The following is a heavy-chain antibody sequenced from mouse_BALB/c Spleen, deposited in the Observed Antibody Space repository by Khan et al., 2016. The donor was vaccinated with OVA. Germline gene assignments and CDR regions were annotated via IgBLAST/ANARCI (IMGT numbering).Heavy chain of an antibody. D-gene: IGHD1-2*01. CDR2: ISYSGST. CDR1: GYSITSGYG. J-gene: IGHJ2*01. Sequence: EVQLQESGPGLVKPSQSLSLTCTVTGYSITSGYGWNWIRQFPGNKLEWMGYISYSGSTNYNPSLKSRISITRATSKNQFSLQLNSVTTEDTATYDCARTARIKYWGQGTTLTVSS. V-gene: IGHV3-2*02. CDR3: ARTARIKY.